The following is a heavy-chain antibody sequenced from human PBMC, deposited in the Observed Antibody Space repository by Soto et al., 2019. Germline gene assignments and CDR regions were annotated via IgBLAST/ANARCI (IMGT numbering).Heavy chain of an antibody. CDR2: INPGNGNT. CDR1: GYTFSAYA. Sequence: QVQLVQSGGEERKPGASVRLSCEASGYTFSAYALHCLRQAPGQSLEWMAWINPGNGNTKYSLKFLGRVSITKDTSATTAYLELGSLKSEDTAVYYCARSAISPYGGLIGPFDYWGQGDMVTVSS. J-gene: IGHJ4*02. D-gene: IGHD3-16*02. V-gene: IGHV1-3*05. CDR3: ARSAISPYGGLIGPFDY.